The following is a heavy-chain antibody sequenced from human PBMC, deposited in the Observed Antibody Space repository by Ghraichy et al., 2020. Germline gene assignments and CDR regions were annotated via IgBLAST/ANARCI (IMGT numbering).Heavy chain of an antibody. CDR3: AKTNGRVVTRYPFDY. Sequence: GGSLRLSCAASGFTFSGYGMHWVRQSPGKGLEWVAVISYDGSNQYYADSVKGRFTISRDNSKNTLYLQMNSLRAEDTAVYYCAKTNGRVVTRYPFDYWGQGTLVTVSS. CDR2: ISYDGSNQ. CDR1: GFTFSGYG. J-gene: IGHJ4*02. V-gene: IGHV3-30*18. D-gene: IGHD4-23*01.